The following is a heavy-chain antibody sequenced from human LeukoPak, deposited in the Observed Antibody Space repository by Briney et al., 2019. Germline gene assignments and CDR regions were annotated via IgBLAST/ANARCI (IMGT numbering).Heavy chain of an antibody. CDR2: ISWDGGST. CDR1: GFTFDDYT. V-gene: IGHV3-43*01. CDR3: AKDSGYDFSGWYFDL. J-gene: IGHJ2*01. Sequence: PGGSLRLSCAASGFTFDDYTMHWVRQAPGKGLEWVSLISWDGGSTYYADSVKGRFTISRDNRKNSLYLQMNSLRTEDTALYYCAKDSGYDFSGWYFDLRGRGTLVTVSS. D-gene: IGHD5-12*01.